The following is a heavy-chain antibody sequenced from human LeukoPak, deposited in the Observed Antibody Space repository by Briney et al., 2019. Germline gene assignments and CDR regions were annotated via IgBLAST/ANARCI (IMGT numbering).Heavy chain of an antibody. CDR2: NSYSGSA. Sequence: PSETLSLTCTVSGGSVSSGNYYWTWIRQPPGKGLEWIVYNSYSGSANYNPSLKSRVTILLDTSKNQFSLKLSSVTAADTAIYSCARRVSGDYGHWFDPWGQGTLVTVSS. CDR3: ARRVSGDYGHWFDP. D-gene: IGHD2-21*01. J-gene: IGHJ5*02. V-gene: IGHV4-61*01. CDR1: GGSVSSGNYY.